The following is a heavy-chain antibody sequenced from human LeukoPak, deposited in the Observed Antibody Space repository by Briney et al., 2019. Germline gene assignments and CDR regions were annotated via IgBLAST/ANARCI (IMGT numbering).Heavy chain of an antibody. CDR1: GYTFTGYY. CDR3: AREELLAFDY. V-gene: IGHV1-2*02. CDR2: INPNSGGT. Sequence: ASVTVSCKGSGYTFTGYYMHWVRQAPGQGLEWMGWINPNSGGTNYAQKFQGRVIMTTDTSISTAYMELSRLRSDDTAVYYCAREELLAFDYWGQGSLVTVSS. D-gene: IGHD1-7*01. J-gene: IGHJ4*02.